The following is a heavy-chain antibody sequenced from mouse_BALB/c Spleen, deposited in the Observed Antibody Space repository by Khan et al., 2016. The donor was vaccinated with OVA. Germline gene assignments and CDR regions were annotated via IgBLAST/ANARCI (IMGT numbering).Heavy chain of an antibody. Sequence: QIQLVQSGPELKKPGETVKISCKASGYTFTNYGMNWVKQAPGKGLKWMGWINTYTGEPTYADDFKGRVAFSLETSSSTAYLQINNLKNEDTATDFCSREVGYVYAMDYWGQGTSVTVSS. V-gene: IGHV9-3-1*01. J-gene: IGHJ4*01. CDR3: SREVGYVYAMDY. CDR1: GYTFTNYG. CDR2: INTYTGEP. D-gene: IGHD1-2*01.